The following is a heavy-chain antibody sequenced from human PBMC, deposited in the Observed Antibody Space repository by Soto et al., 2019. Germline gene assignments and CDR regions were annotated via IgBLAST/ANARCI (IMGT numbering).Heavy chain of an antibody. CDR1: GGSISSSTYY. V-gene: IGHV4-39*02. CDR2: IYYSGNT. Sequence: PSETLSLTCTVSGGSISSSTYYWGWIRQPPGKGLEWIGSIYYSGNTYYSPSLNSRVTMSVDTSKNQFSLRLSSVTAADTAVYYCAREQILWFDPWGQGTLVTVSS. J-gene: IGHJ5*02. CDR3: AREQILWFDP.